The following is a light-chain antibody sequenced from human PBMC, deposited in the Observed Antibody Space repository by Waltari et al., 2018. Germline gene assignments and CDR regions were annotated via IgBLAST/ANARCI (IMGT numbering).Light chain of an antibody. V-gene: IGLV3-1*01. Sequence: SYDLTQPPSVSVSPGQTASVTCSGDKLGDKDVCWYQQKPGQSPVLVIYQDNKRPSGIPERFSGSNSRNTATLTISGTQAMDEADYYCQAWDSSTVVFGGGTKLTVL. CDR3: QAWDSSTVV. CDR1: KLGDKD. CDR2: QDN. J-gene: IGLJ2*01.